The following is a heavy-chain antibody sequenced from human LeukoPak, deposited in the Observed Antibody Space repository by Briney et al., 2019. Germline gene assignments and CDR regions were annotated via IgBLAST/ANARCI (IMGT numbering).Heavy chain of an antibody. J-gene: IGHJ4*02. V-gene: IGHV1-18*01. CDR1: GYTFTSYG. Sequence: ASVKVSCKASGYTFTSYGISCVRQAPGQGLEWMGWISAYNGNTNYAQKLQGRVTMTTDTSTSAAYMELRSLRSDDTAVYYCAREGGVESGSSFDYWGQGTLVTVSS. D-gene: IGHD1-26*01. CDR3: AREGGVESGSSFDY. CDR2: ISAYNGNT.